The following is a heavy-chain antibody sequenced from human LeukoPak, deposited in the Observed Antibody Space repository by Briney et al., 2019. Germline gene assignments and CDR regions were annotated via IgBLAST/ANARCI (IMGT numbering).Heavy chain of an antibody. CDR3: ARVGGIAARRYYYYMDV. CDR2: IYYSGNT. J-gene: IGHJ6*03. V-gene: IGHV4-39*07. CDR1: GGSISSSSYY. D-gene: IGHD6-6*01. Sequence: SETLSLTCTVSGGSISSSSYYWGWIRQPPGKGLEWIGSIYYSGNTNYNPSLKSRVTISVDTSKNQFSLKLSSVTAADTAVYYCARVGGIAARRYYYYMDVWGKGTTVTVSS.